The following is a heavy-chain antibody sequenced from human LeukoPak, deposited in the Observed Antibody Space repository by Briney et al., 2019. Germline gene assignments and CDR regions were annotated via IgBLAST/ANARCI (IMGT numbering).Heavy chain of an antibody. Sequence: EASVKVSCKTSGYTFTSYGISWVRQAPGQGLEWMGWISAYNGNTHSAQKFQGRVTMTRDTSTSTVYMELSSLRSEDTAVYYCARDNAGTSCYGDWGQGTLVTVSS. J-gene: IGHJ4*02. CDR1: GYTFTSYG. D-gene: IGHD2-2*01. V-gene: IGHV1-18*01. CDR3: ARDNAGTSCYGD. CDR2: ISAYNGNT.